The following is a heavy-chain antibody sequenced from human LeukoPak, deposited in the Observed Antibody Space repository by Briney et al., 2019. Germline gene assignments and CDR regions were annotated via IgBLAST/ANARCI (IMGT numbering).Heavy chain of an antibody. CDR3: AKWHSSAWYDPVWFDP. Sequence: GGSLRLSCAACGFTFSTYAMSWVRQAPGKGLEWVSAISGSGSSPYYADSVKGRFTISRDNSKNTLYLQMNSLRAEDTAVYYCAKWHSSAWYDPVWFDPWGQGTLVTVSS. J-gene: IGHJ5*02. V-gene: IGHV3-23*01. CDR1: GFTFSTYA. CDR2: ISGSGSSP. D-gene: IGHD6-19*01.